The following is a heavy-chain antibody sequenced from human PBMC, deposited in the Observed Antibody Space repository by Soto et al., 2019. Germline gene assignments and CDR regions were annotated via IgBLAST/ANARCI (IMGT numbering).Heavy chain of an antibody. V-gene: IGHV3-48*02. CDR2: ISYTSSTI. D-gene: IGHD2-21*01. Sequence: GGSLRLSCAASGFTFTTYSMNWVRQAPGKGLEWVSYISYTSSTIYYADSVRGRFTISRDNAKNSLFLQMNSLRDEDTAVYYCARDNGLAGSFDPWGQGTLVTVSS. CDR3: ARDNGLAGSFDP. CDR1: GFTFTTYS. J-gene: IGHJ5*02.